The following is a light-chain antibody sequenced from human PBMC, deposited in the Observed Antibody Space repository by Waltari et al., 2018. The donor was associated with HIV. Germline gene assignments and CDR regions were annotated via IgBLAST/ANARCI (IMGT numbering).Light chain of an antibody. J-gene: IGKJ2*01. CDR1: QSISSN. V-gene: IGKV3-15*01. CDR2: GAS. Sequence: ELVMTQSPATLSVSPGERATLSCRASQSISSNLAWHQQKPGQVPRLLIYGASTRATGIPARFSGSGSGTEFTLTISSLQSEDFAVYYCQQYNAWPLFGQGTKLEIK. CDR3: QQYNAWPL.